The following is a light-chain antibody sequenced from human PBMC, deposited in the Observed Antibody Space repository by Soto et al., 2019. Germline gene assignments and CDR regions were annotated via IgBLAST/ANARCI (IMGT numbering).Light chain of an antibody. Sequence: DIQMTQSPSTLSASVGAGVTITCRASQRISTWLVWYQQKPGKAPKLLISDASSLETGVPSRFSGSGSGTEFTLTISSLQPDDFATYYCQHYNSYSEAFGQGTKVDIK. CDR2: DAS. CDR1: QRISTW. CDR3: QHYNSYSEA. V-gene: IGKV1-5*01. J-gene: IGKJ1*01.